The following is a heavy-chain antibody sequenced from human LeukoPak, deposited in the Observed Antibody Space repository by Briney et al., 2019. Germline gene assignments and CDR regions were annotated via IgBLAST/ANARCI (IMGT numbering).Heavy chain of an antibody. D-gene: IGHD1-26*01. J-gene: IGHJ4*02. V-gene: IGHV3-30*02. CDR2: IRYDGSNK. CDR1: GFTFSSHG. CDR3: AKGYGGSYYAPFDY. Sequence: PGGSLRLSCAASGFTFSSHGIHWVRQAPGKGLEWVAFIRYDGSNKYYVDSVKGRFTVSRGNSKNTLYLQMNSLRAEDTAVYYCAKGYGGSYYAPFDYWGQGTLVTVSS.